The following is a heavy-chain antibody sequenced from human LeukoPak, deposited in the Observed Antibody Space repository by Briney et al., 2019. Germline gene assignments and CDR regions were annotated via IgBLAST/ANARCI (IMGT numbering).Heavy chain of an antibody. CDR3: AKVRDLDTVLGRFDN. Sequence: GGSLRLSCAASGFTCSSYAMSWGRQAPGKGLEWVSVISGNGGRTYYADSVKGRFTISRDSSKNTLYLQMNSLRGEDTAVYYCAKVRDLDTVLGRFDNWGQGTLVTVSS. V-gene: IGHV3-23*01. D-gene: IGHD5-18*01. CDR1: GFTCSSYA. J-gene: IGHJ5*02. CDR2: ISGNGGRT.